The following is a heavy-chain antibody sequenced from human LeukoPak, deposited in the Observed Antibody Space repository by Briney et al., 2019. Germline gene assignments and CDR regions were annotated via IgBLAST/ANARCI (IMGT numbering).Heavy chain of an antibody. J-gene: IGHJ4*02. CDR1: GFTFNSYW. Sequence: AGGSLRLSCAAAGFTFNSYWMTWVRQAPGKGLEWVADIKQDGSDKYYAGSVKGRFTISRDNAKKSLYLKMNSLRAEDTAVYFCARYNSAWKTDDYWGQGTLVTVSS. CDR3: ARYNSAWKTDDY. D-gene: IGHD6-19*01. CDR2: IKQDGSDK. V-gene: IGHV3-7*03.